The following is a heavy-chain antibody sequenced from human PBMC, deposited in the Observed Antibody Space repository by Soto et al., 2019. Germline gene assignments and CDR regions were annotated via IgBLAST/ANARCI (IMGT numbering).Heavy chain of an antibody. V-gene: IGHV1-8*01. Sequence: QVQLVQSGAEVKKPGASVKVSCKASGYTFTSYDINWVRQATGQGLEWMGWMNPNSGNTGYAQKFQGRVTMTRNTSRSTAYMELSSLRSEDTAVYYCARVYSSGWPPYWYFDLWGRGTLVTVSS. CDR3: ARVYSSGWPPYWYFDL. CDR2: MNPNSGNT. CDR1: GYTFTSYD. J-gene: IGHJ2*01. D-gene: IGHD6-19*01.